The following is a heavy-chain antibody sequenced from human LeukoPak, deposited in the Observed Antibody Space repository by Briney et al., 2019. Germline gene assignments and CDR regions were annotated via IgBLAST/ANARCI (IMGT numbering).Heavy chain of an antibody. CDR2: IYYSGST. V-gene: IGHV4-39*01. D-gene: IGHD2-2*01. J-gene: IGHJ4*02. CDR1: GGSISSSSYY. CDR3: ARPQGYQLLDFEY. Sequence: PSETLSLTCTVSGGSISSSSYYWGWIRQPPGKGLEWIGSIYYSGSTYYNPSLKSRVTISVDTSKNQFSLKLISVTPPATAVYYCARPQGYQLLDFEYWGQGTLVTVSS.